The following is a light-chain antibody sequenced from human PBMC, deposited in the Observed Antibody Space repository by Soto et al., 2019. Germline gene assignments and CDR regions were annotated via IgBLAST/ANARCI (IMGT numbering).Light chain of an antibody. Sequence: EVVLTQSPGTLSLSPGERVTLSCRASQTVTTNLAWYQQKSGQAPRLLIYGASTRATGIPARFSGSGSGTEFTLTISSVQPDDFATYYCQQYKSYPLTFGGGTKVDIK. V-gene: IGKV3-15*01. CDR2: GAS. J-gene: IGKJ4*01. CDR3: QQYKSYPLT. CDR1: QTVTTN.